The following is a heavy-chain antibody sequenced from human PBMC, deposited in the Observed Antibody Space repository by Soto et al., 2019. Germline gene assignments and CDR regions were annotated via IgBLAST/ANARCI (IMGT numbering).Heavy chain of an antibody. CDR3: AKVFRGPRSQIYDSSGYYQLFYFDY. CDR2: ISGSGGST. V-gene: IGHV3-23*01. Sequence: GGSLRLSCAASGFTFSSYAMSWVRQAPGKGLEWVSAISGSGGSTYYADSVKGRFTISRDNSKNTLYLQMNSLRAEDTAVYYCAKVFRGPRSQIYDSSGYYQLFYFDYWGQGTLVTVSS. D-gene: IGHD3-22*01. CDR1: GFTFSSYA. J-gene: IGHJ4*02.